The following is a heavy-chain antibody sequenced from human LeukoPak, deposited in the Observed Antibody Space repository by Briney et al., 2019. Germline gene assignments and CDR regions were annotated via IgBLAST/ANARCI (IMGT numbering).Heavy chain of an antibody. Sequence: SETLSLTCTVSGGSISNYYWNWIRQPAGKGLQWIGHISTSGSTNYSPSLKSRVTMSIDTSKNQFSLNLSSVNAADTAVYYCARGASGSSLSGFDIWGPGTMVTVSS. D-gene: IGHD1-26*01. J-gene: IGHJ3*02. CDR2: ISTSGST. V-gene: IGHV4-4*07. CDR1: GGSISNYY. CDR3: ARGASGSSLSGFDI.